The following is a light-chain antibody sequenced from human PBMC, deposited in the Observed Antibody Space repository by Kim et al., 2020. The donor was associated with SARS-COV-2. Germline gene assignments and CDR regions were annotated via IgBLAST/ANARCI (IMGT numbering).Light chain of an antibody. V-gene: IGKV1-27*01. CDR1: QGIGNS. Sequence: DTQITQSPSSLSASAGDRVTITCRTSQGIGNSLAWYQERPGKVPKLLIYAASALQSGAPSRFSGSGSGTEFTLTISSLQPEDVATYYCQKYNSAPYTFGQGTKLEI. CDR3: QKYNSAPYT. J-gene: IGKJ2*01. CDR2: AAS.